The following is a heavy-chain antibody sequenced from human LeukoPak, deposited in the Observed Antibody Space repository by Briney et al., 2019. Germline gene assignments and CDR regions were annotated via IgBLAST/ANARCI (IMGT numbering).Heavy chain of an antibody. CDR2: IYYSGST. CDR1: GGSISSSSYY. D-gene: IGHD6-6*01. CDR3: ARSSSSGIDY. J-gene: IGHJ4*02. V-gene: IGHV4-39*01. Sequence: PSETLSLTCTVSGGSISSSSYYWGWIRQPPGKGLEWIGSIYYSGSTYYNPSLKSRVTISVDTSKNQFSLKLSSVTAADTAVYYCARSSSSGIDYWGRGTLVTVSS.